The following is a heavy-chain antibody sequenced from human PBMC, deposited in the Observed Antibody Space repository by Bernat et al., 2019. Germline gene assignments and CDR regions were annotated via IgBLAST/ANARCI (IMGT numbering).Heavy chain of an antibody. V-gene: IGHV3-30-3*01. CDR1: GFTFISYA. Sequence: QLQLVESGGGVVQPGRSLRLSCAASGFTFISYAMHGVRQAPGRGREWVALISYDGSNKYYADSVKGRFTISRDNSKNTLYLQMSSLRAEDTAVYYCARPGYSSSSLDAFDIWGQGTMVTVSS. J-gene: IGHJ3*02. D-gene: IGHD6-6*01. CDR2: ISYDGSNK. CDR3: ARPGYSSSSLDAFDI.